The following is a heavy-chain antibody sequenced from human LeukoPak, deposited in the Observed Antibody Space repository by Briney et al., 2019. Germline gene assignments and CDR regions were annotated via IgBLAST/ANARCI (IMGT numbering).Heavy chain of an antibody. Sequence: GGSLRLSCAASGFTFDDYAMHWVRQAPGKGLEWVSGISWNSGSIGYADSVKGRFTISRDNAKNSLYLQMNSLRAEDTALYYCAKDIGYYDSSGYYYPNDAFDIWGQGTMVTVSS. CDR2: ISWNSGSI. CDR1: GFTFDDYA. D-gene: IGHD3-22*01. V-gene: IGHV3-9*01. CDR3: AKDIGYYDSSGYYYPNDAFDI. J-gene: IGHJ3*02.